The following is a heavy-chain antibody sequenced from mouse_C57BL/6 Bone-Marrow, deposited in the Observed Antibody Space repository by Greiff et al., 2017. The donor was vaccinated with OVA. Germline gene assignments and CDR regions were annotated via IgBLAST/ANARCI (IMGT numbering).Heavy chain of an antibody. CDR3: ARRDITTVVADYAMDY. J-gene: IGHJ4*01. V-gene: IGHV1-80*01. CDR2: IYPGAGDT. CDR1: GYAFSSYW. D-gene: IGHD1-1*01. Sequence: VQLQQSGAELVKPGASVKISCKASGYAFSSYWMNWVKPRPGKGLEWIGQIYPGAGDTNYNGKFKGKATLTADKSSSTAYMQLSSLTAEYAAVYFCARRDITTVVADYAMDYWGQGTSVTVSS.